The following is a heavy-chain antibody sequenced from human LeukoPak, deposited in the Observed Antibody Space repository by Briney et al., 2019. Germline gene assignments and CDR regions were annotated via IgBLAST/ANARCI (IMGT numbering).Heavy chain of an antibody. CDR3: AGARVEAPGLPDY. CDR1: GFTFSTYD. D-gene: IGHD2-15*01. Sequence: GGSLRLSCAASGFTFSTYDMHWVRHVSGKGLEWVSAIGTTGGTYYPDSVKGRFTISRGNAKNSLYLQMNSLRAEDTAVYFCAGARVEAPGLPDYWGQGALVIVSS. CDR2: IGTTGGT. V-gene: IGHV3-13*01. J-gene: IGHJ4*02.